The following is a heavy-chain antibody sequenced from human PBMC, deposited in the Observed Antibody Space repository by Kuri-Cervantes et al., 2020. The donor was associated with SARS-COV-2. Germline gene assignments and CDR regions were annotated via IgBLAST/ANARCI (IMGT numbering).Heavy chain of an antibody. V-gene: IGHV1-2*04. D-gene: IGHD2-8*01. J-gene: IGHJ4*02. Sequence: ASVKVSCKASGYTFTGYYIHWVRQAPGQGLEWMGWINPNSGGTNYAQKFQGWVTMTRDTSISTAYMELSRLRSDDTAVYYCARVACTNGVCSYFDYWGQGTLVTVSS. CDR3: ARVACTNGVCSYFDY. CDR2: INPNSGGT. CDR1: GYTFTGYY.